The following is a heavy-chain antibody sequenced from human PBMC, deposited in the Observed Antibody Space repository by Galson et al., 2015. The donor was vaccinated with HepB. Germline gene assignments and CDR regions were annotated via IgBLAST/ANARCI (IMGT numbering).Heavy chain of an antibody. CDR3: GTNMVPRKGLGY. CDR2: ISAYNGNK. D-gene: IGHD3-10*01. J-gene: IGHJ4*01. Sequence: SVKVSCKASGYTFTSYGISWMRQAPGQGLEWMGWISAYNGNKNFAQKLQGSVTMTTDTSTSTAYMELRSLRSDDTAVYYCGTNMVPRKGLGYWGQEPWSPSPQ. CDR1: GYTFTSYG. V-gene: IGHV1-18*01.